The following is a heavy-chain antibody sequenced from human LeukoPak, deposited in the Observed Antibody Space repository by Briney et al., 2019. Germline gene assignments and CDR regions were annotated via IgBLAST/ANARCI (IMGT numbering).Heavy chain of an antibody. V-gene: IGHV4-59*08. Sequence: SETLSLTCTVSGGSINSYYWSWIRQPPGKGLEWIGYIYYSGSTNYNPSLKSRVTISVDTSKNQFSLKLSSVTATDTAVYYCARGRLGDSFDYWGQGTLVTVSS. J-gene: IGHJ4*02. CDR1: GGSINSYY. CDR2: IYYSGST. CDR3: ARGRLGDSFDY. D-gene: IGHD2-21*01.